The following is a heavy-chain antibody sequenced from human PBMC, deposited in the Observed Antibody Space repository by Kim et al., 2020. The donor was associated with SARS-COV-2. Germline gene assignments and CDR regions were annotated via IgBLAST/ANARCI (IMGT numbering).Heavy chain of an antibody. Sequence: TYDAASVKGRFTIARDNATHTMYLQMNSLRVEDTAVYYCARGSGNFGDFDYWGQGTLVTVSS. V-gene: IGHV3-74*01. CDR2: T. CDR3: ARGSGNFGDFDY. D-gene: IGHD3-10*01. J-gene: IGHJ4*02.